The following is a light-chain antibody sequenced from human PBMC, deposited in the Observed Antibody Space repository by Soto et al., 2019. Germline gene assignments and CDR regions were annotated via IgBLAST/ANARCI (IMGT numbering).Light chain of an antibody. Sequence: DIQMTQSPSTLSASVGDRVTITCRASQSISSWLAWYQQKPGKATKLLIYDASSLESGVPSRFSGRGSGTEFTLTISSLQPDDFATYYCQQYNSYWTVGQGTKVDSK. CDR2: DAS. CDR3: QQYNSYWT. CDR1: QSISSW. V-gene: IGKV1-5*01. J-gene: IGKJ1*01.